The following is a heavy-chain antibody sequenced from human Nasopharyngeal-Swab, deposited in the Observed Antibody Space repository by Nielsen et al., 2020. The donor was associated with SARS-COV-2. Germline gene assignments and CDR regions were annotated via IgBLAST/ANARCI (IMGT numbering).Heavy chain of an antibody. CDR3: ARAGGFGVVTHDVFDI. D-gene: IGHD3-3*01. Sequence: GGSLRLSCAASGFTFSDYFMNWLRQAPGKGLERVSYLSSRGSTIHYADSVKGRFTISRDNAKNSLYLQMNSLGAEDTAVYYCARAGGFGVVTHDVFDIWGQGTMVTVSS. CDR2: LSSRGSTI. V-gene: IGHV3-11*01. CDR1: GFTFSDYF. J-gene: IGHJ3*02.